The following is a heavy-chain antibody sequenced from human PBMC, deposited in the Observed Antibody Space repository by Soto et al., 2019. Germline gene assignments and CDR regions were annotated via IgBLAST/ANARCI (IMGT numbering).Heavy chain of an antibody. J-gene: IGHJ4*02. D-gene: IGHD1-26*01. CDR2: IKPNSGGT. CDR3: ARAEWELLPFDY. Sequence: QVQLVQSGAEVKKPGASVKVSCKASGYTFPGYYMHWVGQAPGQGREWMGWIKPNSGGTNYAQKFQCCVTMTRDTSISTAYMELSRLRSDDTAVYYCARAEWELLPFDYWGQGTLVNVSS. V-gene: IGHV1-2*04. CDR1: GYTFPGYY.